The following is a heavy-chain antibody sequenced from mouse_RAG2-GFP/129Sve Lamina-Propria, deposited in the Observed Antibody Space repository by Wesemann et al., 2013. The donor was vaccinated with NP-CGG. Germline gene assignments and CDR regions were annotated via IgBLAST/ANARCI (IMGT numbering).Heavy chain of an antibody. CDR1: GFTFNTYA. V-gene: IGHV10-3*01. Sequence: EVQLVESGGGLVQPKGSLKLSCAASGFTFNTYAMHWVRQAPGKGLEWVARIRSKSSNYATYYADSVKDRFTISRDDSQSMLYLQMNNLKTEDTAMYYCVRGGLPSYYYAMDYWGQGTSVTVSS. D-gene: IGHD2-4*01. CDR2: IRSKSSNYAT. J-gene: IGHJ4*01. CDR3: VRGGLPSYYYAMDY.